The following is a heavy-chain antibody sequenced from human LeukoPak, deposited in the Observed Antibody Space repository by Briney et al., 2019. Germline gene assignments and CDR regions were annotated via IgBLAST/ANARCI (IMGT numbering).Heavy chain of an antibody. Sequence: GGSLRLSCAASGFTFNRYEMNWVRQAPGKGLEWVSYISGSGSTIYYADSVKGRFTISRDNAKNSLYLQMNGLRAEDTAVYYCARGDGGYYYGMDVWGRGTTVTVSS. D-gene: IGHD5-24*01. CDR3: ARGDGGYYYGMDV. CDR2: ISGSGSTI. CDR1: GFTFNRYE. V-gene: IGHV3-48*03. J-gene: IGHJ6*02.